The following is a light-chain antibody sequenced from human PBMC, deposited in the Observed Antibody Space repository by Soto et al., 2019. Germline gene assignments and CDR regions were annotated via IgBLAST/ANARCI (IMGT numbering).Light chain of an antibody. Sequence: EIVLTQSPGTLSLSPGERATLSCRASQSVSTYLAWYQQKPGQAPSLLIYGSSSRATGIPDRFSGSGSGTDFTLTSSRLEPEDFAVYYCQQYGSSLWTFGPGTKVDIK. CDR3: QQYGSSLWT. CDR1: QSVSTY. CDR2: GSS. J-gene: IGKJ3*01. V-gene: IGKV3-20*01.